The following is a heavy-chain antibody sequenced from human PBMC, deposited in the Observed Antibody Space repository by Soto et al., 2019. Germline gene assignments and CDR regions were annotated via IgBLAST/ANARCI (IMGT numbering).Heavy chain of an antibody. J-gene: IGHJ4*02. CDR2: FDPEDGET. CDR1: GYTLTELS. V-gene: IGHV1-24*01. D-gene: IGHD2-2*01. CDR3: ATAPRYCSSTSCYDMPYY. Sequence: ASVKVSCKVSGYTLTELSMHWVRQAPGKGLEWMGGFDPEDGETIYAQKFQGRVTMTEDTSTDTAYMELSSLRSEDTAVYYCATAPRYCSSTSCYDMPYYWGQGTLVTVSS.